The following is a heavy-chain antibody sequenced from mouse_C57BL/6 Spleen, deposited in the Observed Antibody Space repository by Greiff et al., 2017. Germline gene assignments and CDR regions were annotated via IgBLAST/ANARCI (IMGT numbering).Heavy chain of an antibody. CDR3: ASDSDCNYFDD. Sequence: EVKLVESGGGLVKPGGSLKLSCAASGFTFSSYAMSWVRQTPEKRLEWVATISDGGSYTYYPDNVKGRFTISRDNANNNLYLQMSHLKSEDTAMYYCASDSDCNYFDDWGQGTTLTASS. V-gene: IGHV5-4*03. CDR2: ISDGGSYT. J-gene: IGHJ2*01. CDR1: GFTFSSYA.